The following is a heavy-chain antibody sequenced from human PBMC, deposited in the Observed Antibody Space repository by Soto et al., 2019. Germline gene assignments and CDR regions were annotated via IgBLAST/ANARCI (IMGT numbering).Heavy chain of an antibody. CDR3: ARDRPGDEGDAFDI. V-gene: IGHV3-53*02. Sequence: EVQLVETGGGLIQPGGSLRLSCAASGLTVSSNYMNWVRQAPGKGLEWVSVLYSGGSTHYAGSVKGRFIISRDNSKNTVYLQMNSLRAEATAVYYCARDRPGDEGDAFDIWGHGTMVTVSS. CDR2: LYSGGST. CDR1: GLTVSSNY. J-gene: IGHJ3*02. D-gene: IGHD3-10*01.